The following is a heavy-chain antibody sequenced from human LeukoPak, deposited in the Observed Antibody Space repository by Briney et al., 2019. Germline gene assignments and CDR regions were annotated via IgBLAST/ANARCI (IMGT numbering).Heavy chain of an antibody. Sequence: ASVKVSCKASGYTFTGYYMHWVRQAPGQGLEWMGWINPNSGGTNYAQKFEGRVTMTRDTSISTAYMELSRLRSDDTAVYYCAREAAAAGENYFDYWGQGTLVTVSS. CDR3: AREAAAAGENYFDY. CDR1: GYTFTGYY. D-gene: IGHD6-13*01. CDR2: INPNSGGT. J-gene: IGHJ4*02. V-gene: IGHV1-2*02.